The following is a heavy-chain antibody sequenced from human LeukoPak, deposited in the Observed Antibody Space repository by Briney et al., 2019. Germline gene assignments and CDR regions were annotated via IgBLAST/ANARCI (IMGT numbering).Heavy chain of an antibody. Sequence: SETLSLTCTVSGASISSTAHYWAWIRQPPGKGLEWIGEINHSGSTNYNPSLKSRVTISVDTSENQFSLKLSSVTAADTAVYYCARGHIYAAAGRYWFDPWGQGTLVTVSS. D-gene: IGHD6-13*01. V-gene: IGHV4-39*07. CDR2: INHSGST. J-gene: IGHJ5*02. CDR3: ARGHIYAAAGRYWFDP. CDR1: GASISSTAHY.